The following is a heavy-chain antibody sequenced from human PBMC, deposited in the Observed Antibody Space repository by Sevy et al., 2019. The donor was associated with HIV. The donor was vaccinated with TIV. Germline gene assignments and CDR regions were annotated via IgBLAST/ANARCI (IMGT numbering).Heavy chain of an antibody. D-gene: IGHD6-19*01. V-gene: IGHV3-33*01. CDR1: GFTFSSYG. CDR2: IWYDGSNK. CDR3: ARDGYSSGWVGSFDY. Sequence: GGSLRLSCAASGFTFSSYGMHWVRQAPGKGLEWVAVIWYDGSNKYYVDSVKGRFTISRDNSKNTLYLQMNSLRAEDTAVYYCARDGYSSGWVGSFDYWGQGTLVIVSS. J-gene: IGHJ4*02.